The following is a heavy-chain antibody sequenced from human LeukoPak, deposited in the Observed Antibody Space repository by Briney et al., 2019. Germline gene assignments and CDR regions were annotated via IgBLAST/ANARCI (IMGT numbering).Heavy chain of an antibody. Sequence: SETLSLTCTVSGGSISSSSYYWGWIRQPPGKGLEWIGSIYYSGSTNYNPSLKSRVTISVDTSNNQFSLMLSSVTAADTAVYYCARLMAVAGTHYFDYWGQGTLVTVSS. D-gene: IGHD6-19*01. CDR1: GGSISSSSYY. CDR2: IYYSGST. J-gene: IGHJ4*02. CDR3: ARLMAVAGTHYFDY. V-gene: IGHV4-39*07.